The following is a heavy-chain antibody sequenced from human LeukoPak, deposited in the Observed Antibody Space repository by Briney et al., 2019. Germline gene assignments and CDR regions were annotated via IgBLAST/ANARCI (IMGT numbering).Heavy chain of an antibody. CDR1: GYTFTSYG. D-gene: IGHD3-9*01. J-gene: IGHJ4*02. V-gene: IGHV1-18*01. Sequence: ASVKVSCKASGYTFTSYGISWVRQAPGQGLEWMGWISAYNGNTNYAQKLQGRVTMTTDTSTSTAYMERRSLRSDDTAVYYCAREVTGYSTYYFDYWGQGTLVTVSS. CDR3: AREVTGYSTYYFDY. CDR2: ISAYNGNT.